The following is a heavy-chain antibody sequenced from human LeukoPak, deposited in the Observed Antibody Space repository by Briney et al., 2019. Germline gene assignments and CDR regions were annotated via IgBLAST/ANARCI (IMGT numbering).Heavy chain of an antibody. V-gene: IGHV4-30-2*01. J-gene: IGHJ4*02. Sequence: PSQTLSLTCAVSGGSISSGGYSWSWLRQPPGKGLEWIGYIYHSGSTYYNPSLKSRVTISVDRSKNQFSLKLSSVTAADTAVYYCAKGPCGGDCYLPPPNFDYWGQGTLVTVSS. CDR1: GGSISSGGYS. CDR3: AKGPCGGDCYLPPPNFDY. D-gene: IGHD2-21*02. CDR2: IYHSGST.